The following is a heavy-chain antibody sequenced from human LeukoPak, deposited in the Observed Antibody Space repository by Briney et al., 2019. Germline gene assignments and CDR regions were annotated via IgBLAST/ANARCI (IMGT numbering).Heavy chain of an antibody. Sequence: GGSLRLSCAASGFTFDDYAMHWVRQAPGKGLEWVSGISWNSGSIGYADSVKGRFTISRDNAKNSLYLQMNSLRAEDMALYYCAKDMRPSPSGLVIDYCGQGTLVTVSS. D-gene: IGHD3-9*01. V-gene: IGHV3-9*03. CDR2: ISWNSGSI. J-gene: IGHJ4*02. CDR3: AKDMRPSPSGLVIDY. CDR1: GFTFDDYA.